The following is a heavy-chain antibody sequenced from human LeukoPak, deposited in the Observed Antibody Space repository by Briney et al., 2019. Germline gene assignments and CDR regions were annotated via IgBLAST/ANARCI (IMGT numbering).Heavy chain of an antibody. CDR1: GYTFTSYY. V-gene: IGHV1-46*01. CDR3: ARVGVGSGYYCDFDY. Sequence: ASVKVSCKASGYTFTSYYMHWVRQAPGQGLEWMGMINPSGGSTSYAQKFQGRVTMTRDTSTSTVYMELSSLRSEDTAVYYCARVGVGSGYYCDFDYWGQGTLVTVSS. J-gene: IGHJ4*02. D-gene: IGHD3-22*01. CDR2: INPSGGST.